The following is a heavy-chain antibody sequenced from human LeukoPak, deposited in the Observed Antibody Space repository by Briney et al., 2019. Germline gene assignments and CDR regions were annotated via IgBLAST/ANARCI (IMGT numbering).Heavy chain of an antibody. D-gene: IGHD5-18*01. J-gene: IGHJ3*02. Sequence: ASVKVSCKASGYTFTGYYMHWVRQAPGQGLEWMGWINPNSGGTNYAQKFQGRVTMTRDTSISTAYMELSRLRSDDTAVYYCARERVQLWLRAAFDTWGQGTMVTVSS. CDR1: GYTFTGYY. CDR3: ARERVQLWLRAAFDT. CDR2: INPNSGGT. V-gene: IGHV1-2*02.